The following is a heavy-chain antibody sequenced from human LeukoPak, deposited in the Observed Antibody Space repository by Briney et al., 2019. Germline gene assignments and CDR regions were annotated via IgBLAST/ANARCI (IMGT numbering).Heavy chain of an antibody. CDR1: GYTFTGYY. V-gene: IGHV1-2*02. J-gene: IGHJ3*02. CDR3: ARDREAGYDAHDI. D-gene: IGHD3-22*01. Sequence: ASVKVSCKASGYTFTGYYMHWVRQAPGQGLEWMGWINPSSGGTNYAQKFQGRVTMTRDTSISTAYMEVSRLRSDDTAVYYCARDREAGYDAHDIWGQGTMVTVSS. CDR2: INPSSGGT.